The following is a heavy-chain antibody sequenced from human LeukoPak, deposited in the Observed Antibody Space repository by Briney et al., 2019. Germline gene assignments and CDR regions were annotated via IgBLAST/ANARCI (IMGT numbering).Heavy chain of an antibody. CDR3: ARPPLLGYGDYVAAFDI. CDR1: GYSFTSYW. D-gene: IGHD4-17*01. Sequence: GESLKISCKGSGYSFTSYWIGWVRQMPGKGLEWMGIIYPGDSDTRYSPSFQGQVTISADKSISTAYLQWSSLKASDTAMYYCARPPLLGYGDYVAAFDIWGQGTMVTVSS. V-gene: IGHV5-51*01. CDR2: IYPGDSDT. J-gene: IGHJ3*02.